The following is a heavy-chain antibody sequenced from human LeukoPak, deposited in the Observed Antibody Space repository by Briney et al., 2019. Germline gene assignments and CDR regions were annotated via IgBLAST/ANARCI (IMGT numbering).Heavy chain of an antibody. V-gene: IGHV1-2*02. CDR3: ARDRYSSSWYGTYFDY. Sequence: ASVKVSCKASGYTFTGYYMHCVRQAPGQGLEWMGWINPNSGGTNYAQKFQGRVTMTRDTSISTAYMELSRLRSDDTAVYYCARDRYSSSWYGTYFDYWGQGTLVTVSS. CDR1: GYTFTGYY. CDR2: INPNSGGT. D-gene: IGHD6-13*01. J-gene: IGHJ4*02.